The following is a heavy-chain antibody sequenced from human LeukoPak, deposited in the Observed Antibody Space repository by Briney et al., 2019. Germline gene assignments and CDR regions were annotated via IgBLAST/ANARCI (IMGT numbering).Heavy chain of an antibody. CDR2: IYHSGST. Sequence: SETLSLTCAVSGGSISSGGYSWSWIRQPPGKDLEWSGYIYHSGSTYYNPSLKSRVTISVDRSKNQFSLKLSSVTAADTAVYYCARGVVVAATSWFDPWGQGALVTVSS. CDR1: GGSISSGGYS. CDR3: ARGVVVAATSWFDP. J-gene: IGHJ5*02. V-gene: IGHV4-30-2*01. D-gene: IGHD2-15*01.